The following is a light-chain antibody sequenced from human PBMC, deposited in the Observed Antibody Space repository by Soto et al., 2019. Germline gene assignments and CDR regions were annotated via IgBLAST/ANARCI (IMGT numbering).Light chain of an antibody. CDR3: AAWDDSLNGPV. CDR2: GVN. Sequence: QSVLTQPPSASGSPGQPVTISCTGTSSDVGAYNYVSWYQQHPGKAPKLLIYGVNKRPSGVPDRFSGSKSGNTASLTVSGLQAEDEADYYCAAWDDSLNGPVFGGGTKVTVL. J-gene: IGLJ2*01. CDR1: SSDVGAYNY. V-gene: IGLV2-8*01.